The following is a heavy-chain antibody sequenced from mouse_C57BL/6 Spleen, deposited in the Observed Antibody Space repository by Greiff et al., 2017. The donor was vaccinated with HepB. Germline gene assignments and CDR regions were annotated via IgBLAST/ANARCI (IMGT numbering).Heavy chain of an antibody. V-gene: IGHV5-17*01. Sequence: EVQLVESGGGLVKPGGSLKLSCAASGFTFSDYGMHWVRQAPEKGLEWVAYISSGSSTIYYADTVKGRFTISRDNAKNTLFLQMTSLRSEDTAMYYCARRVITTVVATFAMDYWGQGTSVTVSS. CDR3: ARRVITTVVATFAMDY. CDR1: GFTFSDYG. CDR2: ISSGSSTI. J-gene: IGHJ4*01. D-gene: IGHD1-1*01.